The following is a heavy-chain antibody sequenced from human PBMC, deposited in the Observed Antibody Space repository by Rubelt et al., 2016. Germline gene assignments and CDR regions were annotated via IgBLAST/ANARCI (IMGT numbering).Heavy chain of an antibody. D-gene: IGHD3-22*01. Sequence: QMPGKGLEWMGRIDPSDSYTNYSPSFQGHVTISADKSISTAYLQWSSLKTSDTAMYYCARRMIDSSGQNAFDIWGQGTMVTVSS. V-gene: IGHV5-10-1*01. CDR2: IDPSDSYT. J-gene: IGHJ3*02. CDR3: ARRMIDSSGQNAFDI.